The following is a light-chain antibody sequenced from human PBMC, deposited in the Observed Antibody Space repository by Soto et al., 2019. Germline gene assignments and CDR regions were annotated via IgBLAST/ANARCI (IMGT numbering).Light chain of an antibody. J-gene: IGKJ1*01. CDR1: ERVSTN. V-gene: IGKV3-15*01. Sequence: PGESATLSCRASERVSTNLAWYQQTPGQAPRLLIYSASRRPTDIPVRFSGSGPGAEFTLTISSLQSEDFAIYYCQQYNNLPPTFGQGTKVDIK. CDR3: QQYNNLPPT. CDR2: SAS.